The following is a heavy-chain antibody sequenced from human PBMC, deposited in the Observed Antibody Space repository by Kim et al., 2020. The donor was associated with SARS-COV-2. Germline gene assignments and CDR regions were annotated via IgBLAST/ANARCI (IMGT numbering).Heavy chain of an antibody. D-gene: IGHD5-12*01. V-gene: IGHV3-9*01. Sequence: GGSLRLSCAASGFTFDDYAMHWVRQAPGKGLEWVSGISRNSGSIGYADSVKGRFTISRDNAKNSLYLQMNSLRAEDTALYYCAKDTIGYEKSRGEVDYWGQETLVTVSS. CDR3: AKDTIGYEKSRGEVDY. CDR1: GFTFDDYA. J-gene: IGHJ4*02. CDR2: ISRNSGSI.